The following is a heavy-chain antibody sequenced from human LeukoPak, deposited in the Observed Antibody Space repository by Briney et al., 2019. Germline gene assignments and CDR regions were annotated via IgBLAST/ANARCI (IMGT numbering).Heavy chain of an antibody. V-gene: IGHV3-21*01. CDR2: ISSSSSYI. J-gene: IGHJ4*02. Sequence: PGGSLRLSCAASGFTFSSYSMNWVRQAPGKGLEWVSSISSSSSYIYYADSVKGRFTISRDNAKNSLYLRMNSLRAEDTAVYYCARDFGSYYYDSSDPTWGYWGQGTLVTVSS. D-gene: IGHD3-22*01. CDR1: GFTFSSYS. CDR3: ARDFGSYYYDSSDPTWGY.